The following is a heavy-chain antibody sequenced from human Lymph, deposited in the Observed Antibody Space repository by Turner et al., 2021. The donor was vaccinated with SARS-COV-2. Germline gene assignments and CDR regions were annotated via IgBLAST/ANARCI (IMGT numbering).Heavy chain of an antibody. J-gene: IGHJ6*02. V-gene: IGHV3-30*18. Sequence: QVQLVESGGGVGQPGRSLKLSWSASGFTFSSYGMHWVRQAPGKGLEWVAVMSYDGSNKYYADSVKGRFTISRDNSKNKLYLKMNSLRAEDTAVYYCAKVRSIFGVVIGGMDVWGQGTTVTVSS. CDR1: GFTFSSYG. D-gene: IGHD3-3*01. CDR2: MSYDGSNK. CDR3: AKVRSIFGVVIGGMDV.